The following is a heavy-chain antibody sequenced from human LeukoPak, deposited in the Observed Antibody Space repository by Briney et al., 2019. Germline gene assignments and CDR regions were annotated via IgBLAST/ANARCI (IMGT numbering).Heavy chain of an antibody. Sequence: GESLKTSCKGSGYSYTSYWIGWVRQMPGKGLEWMGIIYPGDSDTRYSPSFRGQVTISADKSISTAYLQWSSLKASDTAMYYCARGGYGDYAAGYFDYWGQGTLVTVSS. V-gene: IGHV5-51*01. CDR3: ARGGYGDYAAGYFDY. J-gene: IGHJ4*02. CDR1: GYSYTSYW. D-gene: IGHD4-17*01. CDR2: IYPGDSDT.